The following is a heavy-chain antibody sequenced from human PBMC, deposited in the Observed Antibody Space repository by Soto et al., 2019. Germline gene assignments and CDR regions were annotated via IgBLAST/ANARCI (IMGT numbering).Heavy chain of an antibody. D-gene: IGHD1-1*01. CDR1: GGIFKNYF. V-gene: IGHV1-69*13. CDR3: ARNLEFRDGYISHFDY. CDR2: IFPIFGTS. J-gene: IGHJ4*02. Sequence: SVKVSCKASGGIFKNYFFSWVRQAPGQGLEWMGGIFPIFGTSNYAQKFQGRVTITAGESTATAYMELNSLTSEDTAVYYCARNLEFRDGYISHFDYWGQGTLVTVSS.